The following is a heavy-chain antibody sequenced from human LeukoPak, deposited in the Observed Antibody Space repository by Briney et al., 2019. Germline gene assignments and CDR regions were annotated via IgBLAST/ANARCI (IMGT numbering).Heavy chain of an antibody. Sequence: GGSLRLSCAASGFTFTSFWMSWVRQAPGKGLEWVANIKQDGSEKYYVDSVKGRFTSSRDNAKNSLYLQMNSLRVEDTAVYYCARNRDWAFDYWGQGSLVTVSS. V-gene: IGHV3-7*02. CDR1: GFTFTSFW. CDR2: IKQDGSEK. J-gene: IGHJ4*02. CDR3: ARNRDWAFDY. D-gene: IGHD2-21*02.